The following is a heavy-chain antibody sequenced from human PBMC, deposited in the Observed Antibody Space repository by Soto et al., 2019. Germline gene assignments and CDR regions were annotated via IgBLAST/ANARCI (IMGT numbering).Heavy chain of an antibody. Sequence: ASVKVSCKASGYTFTSYGISWVRQAPGQGLEWMGWISAYNGNTNYAQKLQGRVTMTTDTSTSTAYMELRSLRSDDTAVYYCARELIGYCSSTSRCGMDVWGQGTTVTVSS. CDR3: ARELIGYCSSTSRCGMDV. CDR2: ISAYNGNT. D-gene: IGHD2-2*01. J-gene: IGHJ6*02. V-gene: IGHV1-18*01. CDR1: GYTFTSYG.